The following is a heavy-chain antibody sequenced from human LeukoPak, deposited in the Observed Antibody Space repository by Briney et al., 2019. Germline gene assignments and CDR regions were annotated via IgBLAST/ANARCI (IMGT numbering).Heavy chain of an antibody. D-gene: IGHD1-26*01. J-gene: IGHJ6*03. V-gene: IGHV1-69*06. Sequence: ASVKVSCKASGGTFSSYAIGWVRQAPGQGLEWMGGIIPIFGTANYAQKFQGRVTITADKSTSTAYMELSSLRSEDTAVYYCAREGGRLAYYYYMDVWGKGTTVTISS. CDR3: AREGGRLAYYYYMDV. CDR2: IIPIFGTA. CDR1: GGTFSSYA.